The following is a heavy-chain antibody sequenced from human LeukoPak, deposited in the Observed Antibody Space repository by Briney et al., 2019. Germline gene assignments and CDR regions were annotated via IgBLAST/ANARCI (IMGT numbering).Heavy chain of an antibody. D-gene: IGHD3-22*01. V-gene: IGHV1-69*13. CDR2: ITPIFGTA. J-gene: IGHJ4*02. CDR3: AREWGLESSGYYYAY. CDR1: GGTFSRFT. Sequence: GASVKVSCKASGGTFSRFTISWVRQAPGQGFEWMGGITPIFGTANFAQKFQGGVSITADESTSTAFMELSSLRSEDTAVYYCAREWGLESSGYYYAYWGQGTLVTVSS.